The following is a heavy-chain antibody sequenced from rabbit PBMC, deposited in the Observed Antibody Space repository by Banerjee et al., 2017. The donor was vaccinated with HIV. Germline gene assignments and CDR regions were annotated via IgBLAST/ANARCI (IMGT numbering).Heavy chain of an antibody. Sequence: QEQLVESGGGLVQPEGSLTLTCTASGFSFSSSYYMCWVRQAPGKGLEWIGCIYTGSGGSTYYASWAKGRFTITKTSSTTVTLQTTSLTAADTATYFCARDDGSGTYSPLDLWGPGTLVTVS. CDR2: IYTGSGGST. CDR1: GFSFSSSYY. CDR3: ARDDGSGTYSPLDL. J-gene: IGHJ3*01. V-gene: IGHV1S45*01. D-gene: IGHD1-1*01.